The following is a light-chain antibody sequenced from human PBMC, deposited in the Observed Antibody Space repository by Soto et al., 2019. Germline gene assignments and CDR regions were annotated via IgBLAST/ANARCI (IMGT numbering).Light chain of an antibody. V-gene: IGKV3D-15*01. CDR2: SAS. Sequence: EIVMTQSPATLSVSPGERATLSCRASQSVSSNLAWYQQKPGQAPRLLISSASTRATGIPARFSGSGSGTEFTLTISSLQSEDFAVYYCQHYNNWPRAFGGGTKVEIK. CDR1: QSVSSN. CDR3: QHYNNWPRA. J-gene: IGKJ4*01.